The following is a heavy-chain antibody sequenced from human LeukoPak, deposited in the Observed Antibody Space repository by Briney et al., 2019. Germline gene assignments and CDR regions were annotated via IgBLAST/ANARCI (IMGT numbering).Heavy chain of an antibody. D-gene: IGHD2-15*01. J-gene: IGHJ5*02. Sequence: ASVKVSCKASGYTFTSYDINWVRQATGQGLEWMGWMNPNSGNTGYAQKFQGRVTMTRNTSISTAYMELSSLRSEDTAVYYCTRGRGYCSGGSCYRWFDPWGQGTLVTVSS. CDR3: TRGRGYCSGGSCYRWFDP. CDR1: GYTFTSYD. CDR2: MNPNSGNT. V-gene: IGHV1-8*01.